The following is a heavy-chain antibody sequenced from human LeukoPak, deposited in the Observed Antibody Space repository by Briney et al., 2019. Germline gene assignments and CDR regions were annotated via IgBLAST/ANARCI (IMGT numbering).Heavy chain of an antibody. V-gene: IGHV1-2*02. CDR2: INPNGDGT. CDR1: GYTFTGYY. Sequence: ASVKVSCKASGYTFTGYYMHWVRQAPGQGLEWMGWINPNGDGTNSAQKFQGRVTMTRDTSISTAYMELSRLRSDDTAVYYCARSSEGYFDSWGQGTLVTVSS. CDR3: ARSSEGYFDS. J-gene: IGHJ4*02.